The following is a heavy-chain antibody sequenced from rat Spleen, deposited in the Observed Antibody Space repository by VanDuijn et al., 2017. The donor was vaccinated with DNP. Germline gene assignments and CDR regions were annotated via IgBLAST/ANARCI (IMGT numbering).Heavy chain of an antibody. CDR3: VRWNSGHFDY. Sequence: EVQLVASGGGLVQPGSSLKLSCAASGFTFSDYNMAWVRQAPTKGLEWVAYISYDGGSTYYADSVKGRFTISRDNAKSTLHLQMNSLRSEDMATYYCVRWNSGHFDYWGQGVMVTVSS. CDR2: ISYDGGST. CDR1: GFTFSDYN. V-gene: IGHV5-22*01. D-gene: IGHD4-3*01. J-gene: IGHJ2*01.